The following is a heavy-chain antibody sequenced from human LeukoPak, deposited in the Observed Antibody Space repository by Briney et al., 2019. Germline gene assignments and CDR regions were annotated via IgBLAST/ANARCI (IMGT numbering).Heavy chain of an antibody. CDR2: IRYDGSNK. CDR1: GSTLSSYA. J-gene: IGHJ4*02. Sequence: GGSLRLSCAASGSTLSSYAMSWVRQAPGKGLEWVAFIRYDGSNKYYADSVKGRFTISRDNSKNTLYLQMNSLRAEDTAVYYCAKDLGGYGGYFDYWGQGTLVTVSS. D-gene: IGHD4-23*01. V-gene: IGHV3-30*02. CDR3: AKDLGGYGGYFDY.